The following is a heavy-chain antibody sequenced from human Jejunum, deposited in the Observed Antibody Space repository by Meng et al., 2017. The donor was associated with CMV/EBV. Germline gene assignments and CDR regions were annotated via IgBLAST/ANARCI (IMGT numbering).Heavy chain of an antibody. Sequence: FTFSIAWMSWVRQAPGKGLEWVGRLKSKTDGGTTDYAAPVKGRFTVSRDDSKNILFLQMDSLKTDDTAVYYCTTAVPNSSGYYNYFDYWGQGTLVTDSS. V-gene: IGHV3-15*01. CDR2: LKSKTDGGTT. CDR3: TTAVPNSSGYYNYFDY. D-gene: IGHD3-22*01. J-gene: IGHJ4*02. CDR1: FTFSIAW.